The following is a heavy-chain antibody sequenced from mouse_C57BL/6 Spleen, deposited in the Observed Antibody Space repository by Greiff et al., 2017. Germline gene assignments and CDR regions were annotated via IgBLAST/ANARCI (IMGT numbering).Heavy chain of an antibody. CDR1: GFTFTDYY. J-gene: IGHJ1*03. V-gene: IGHV7-3*01. D-gene: IGHD1-1*01. Sequence: EVKLVESGGGLVQPGGSLSLSCAASGFTFTDYYMSWVRQPPGKALEWLGFIRNKANGYTTEYSASVKGRFTISRDNSQSILYLQMNALRAEDSATYYGARGGSGYWYFDVWGTGTTVTVSS. CDR3: ARGGSGYWYFDV. CDR2: IRNKANGYTT.